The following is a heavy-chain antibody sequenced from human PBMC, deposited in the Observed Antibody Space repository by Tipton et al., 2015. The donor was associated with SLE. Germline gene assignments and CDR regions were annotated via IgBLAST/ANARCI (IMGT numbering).Heavy chain of an antibody. V-gene: IGHV4-31*03. CDR3: ATSRPWGVITQYFHH. J-gene: IGHJ1*01. Sequence: TLSLTCTVSGGPLNHGGYYWNYIRQHPGEGLGWIGHITYSGHTLYNPSLQSRVTISVDTSKNQFSLKLTSVTAADTAVYFCATSRPWGVITQYFHHWGQGTVVIVSS. CDR2: ITYSGHT. D-gene: IGHD3-10*01. CDR1: GGPLNHGGYY.